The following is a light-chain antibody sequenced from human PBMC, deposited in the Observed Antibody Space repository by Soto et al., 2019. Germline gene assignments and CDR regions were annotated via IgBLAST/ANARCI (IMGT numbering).Light chain of an antibody. CDR3: QQYNDHPFT. V-gene: IGKV1-16*01. CDR1: QGIRNS. J-gene: IGKJ3*01. CDR2: DAS. Sequence: DIQMTQSPSSLSASVGDRVTITCRASQGIRNSLTWFQQKPGKVPKSLIYDASSLQSGVPSRFSGSGSVTDFTLTISSLQPEDFATYYCQQYNDHPFTFGPGTKVDVK.